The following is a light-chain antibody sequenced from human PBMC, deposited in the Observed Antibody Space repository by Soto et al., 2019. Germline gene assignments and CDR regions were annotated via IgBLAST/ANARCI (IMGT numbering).Light chain of an antibody. Sequence: QSVLTQPPSVSAAPGQKVTISCSGSSSNIGNNRVSWYQLLPGAAPRFLISENNRRPSGIPDRFSGSKSGTSATLGITGLQTGDEADYFCGTWDSSLSAVVFGGGTKLTVL. CDR3: GTWDSSLSAVV. CDR2: ENN. CDR1: SSNIGNNR. J-gene: IGLJ2*01. V-gene: IGLV1-51*02.